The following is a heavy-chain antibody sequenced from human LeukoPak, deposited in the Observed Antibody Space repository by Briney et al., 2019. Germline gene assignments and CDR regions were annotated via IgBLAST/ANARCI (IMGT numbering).Heavy chain of an antibody. V-gene: IGHV3-33*01. CDR3: ARGRRDGYNFGY. CDR1: GFTFSYYG. CDR2: IQSDGSIE. J-gene: IGHJ4*02. Sequence: PGGSLRLSCAASGFTFSYYGMHWVRQAPGKGLEWVAAIQSDGSIEYYADSVRGRLIISRDNSKDTLFLQMNSLRADDTAVYYCARGRRDGYNFGYWGQGTLVTVSS. D-gene: IGHD5-24*01.